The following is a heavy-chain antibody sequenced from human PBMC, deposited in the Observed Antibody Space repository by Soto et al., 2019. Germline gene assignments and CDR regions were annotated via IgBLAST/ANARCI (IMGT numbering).Heavy chain of an antibody. J-gene: IGHJ3*02. CDR2: IIPIFGTA. Sequence: QVQLVQSGAEVKKPGSSVKVSCKASGGTFSSYAISWVRQAPGQGLEWMGGIIPIFGTANYAQKFQGRVTITADESTSTADMELSSLRSEDTAVYYCAREGGYLRDEGDAFDIWGQGTMVTVSS. V-gene: IGHV1-69*12. D-gene: IGHD2-15*01. CDR3: AREGGYLRDEGDAFDI. CDR1: GGTFSSYA.